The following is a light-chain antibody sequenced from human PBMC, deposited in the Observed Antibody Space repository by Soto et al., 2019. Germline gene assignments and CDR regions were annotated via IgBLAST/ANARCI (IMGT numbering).Light chain of an antibody. V-gene: IGKV3-11*01. J-gene: IGKJ4*02. CDR2: DAS. CDR3: QQRSNWPST. CDR1: QSVSNY. Sequence: EIVLTQSPATLSLSPGERATLSCRAGQSVSNYLAWYQQKPGQAPRLLMYDASNRATGIPARFSGSGSGTDFTLTISSLEPEDFAVYYCQQRSNWPSTFGGGTKVEIK.